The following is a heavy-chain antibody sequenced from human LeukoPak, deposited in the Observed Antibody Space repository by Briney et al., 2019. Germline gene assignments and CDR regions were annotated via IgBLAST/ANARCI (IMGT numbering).Heavy chain of an antibody. D-gene: IGHD5-18*01. J-gene: IGHJ4*02. V-gene: IGHV1-8*01. CDR1: GYTFTSYD. CDR3: ARVTVGYSYGLEAKYSFDY. Sequence: ASVKVSCKASGYTFTSYDINWVRQATGQGLEWMGWMNPNSGNTGYAQKFQGRVTITADESTSTAYMELSSLRSEDTAVYYCARVTVGYSYGLEAKYSFDYWGQGTLVTVSS. CDR2: MNPNSGNT.